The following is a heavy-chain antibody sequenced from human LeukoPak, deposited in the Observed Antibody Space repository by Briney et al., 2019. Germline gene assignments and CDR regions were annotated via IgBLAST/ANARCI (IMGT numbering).Heavy chain of an antibody. Sequence: PSETLSLTCAVYGGSFSGYYWSWIRQPPGKGLEWIGEINHSGSTNYNPSLKSRVTISVDTSKNQFSLKLSSLTAADTAIYYCASLRERSYYARGFDYWGQGTLVTVSS. J-gene: IGHJ4*02. CDR2: INHSGST. D-gene: IGHD1-26*01. CDR1: GGSFSGYY. V-gene: IGHV4-34*01. CDR3: ASLRERSYYARGFDY.